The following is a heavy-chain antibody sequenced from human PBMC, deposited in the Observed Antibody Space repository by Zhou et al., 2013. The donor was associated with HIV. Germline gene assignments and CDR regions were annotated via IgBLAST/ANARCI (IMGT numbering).Heavy chain of an antibody. V-gene: IGHV1-18*01. CDR1: GYTFANYA. CDR3: AREKTPYYYDSSGYLDAFDI. J-gene: IGHJ3*02. Sequence: QVQLVQSGAEVKNPGASVTVSCKASGYTFANYAITWIRQAPGQGLEWMGWISTYNSNTNYAQNLQGRVSLTTDTSTSTAYMQLRSLRSDDTAVYYCAREKTPYYYDSSGYLDAFDIWGQGTMVTVSS. D-gene: IGHD3-22*01. CDR2: ISTYNSNT.